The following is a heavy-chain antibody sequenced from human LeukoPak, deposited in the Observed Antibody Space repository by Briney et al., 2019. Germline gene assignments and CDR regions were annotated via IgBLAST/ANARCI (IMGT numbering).Heavy chain of an antibody. CDR3: ARKDWGYYFDY. J-gene: IGHJ4*02. CDR1: GGSLSSYY. D-gene: IGHD7-27*01. Sequence: SETLSLTCTVSGGSLSSYYWSWIRQPPGKGLEWIGYIYYSGSTNYNPSLKSRVTISVDTSKNQFSLKLSSVTAADTAVYYCARKDWGYYFDYWGQGTLVTVSS. CDR2: IYYSGST. V-gene: IGHV4-59*01.